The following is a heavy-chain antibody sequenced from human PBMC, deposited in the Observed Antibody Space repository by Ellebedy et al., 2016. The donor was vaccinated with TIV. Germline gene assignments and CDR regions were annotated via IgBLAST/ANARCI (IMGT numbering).Heavy chain of an antibody. V-gene: IGHV3-23*01. J-gene: IGHJ4*02. Sequence: GESLKISCAASGFTFTNYAMSWARQAPGKGLAWVSSISGSGGSTYYADSVKGRFTISRDNSKKTLYLQMNSLRAEDTALYYCARSDDPDYWGQGTLVTVSS. CDR2: ISGSGGST. CDR1: GFTFTNYA. CDR3: ARSDDPDY. D-gene: IGHD1-1*01.